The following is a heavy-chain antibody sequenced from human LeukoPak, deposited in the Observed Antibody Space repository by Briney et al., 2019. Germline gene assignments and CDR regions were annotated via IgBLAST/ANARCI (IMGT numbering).Heavy chain of an antibody. CDR1: GGSISSSNYY. CDR2: IYYTGTT. V-gene: IGHV4-39*07. Sequence: PSETLSLTCTVSGGSISSSNYYWGWIRQPPGKGLEWIGSIYYTGTTYYKPSLKSRVTISLDTSKNHFSLRLSSVTAADTAVYYCTREFDLGSGNYFDYWGQGTLITVSP. D-gene: IGHD3-10*01. CDR3: TREFDLGSGNYFDY. J-gene: IGHJ4*02.